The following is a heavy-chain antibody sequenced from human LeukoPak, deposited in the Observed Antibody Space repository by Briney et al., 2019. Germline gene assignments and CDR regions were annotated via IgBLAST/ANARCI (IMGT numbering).Heavy chain of an antibody. CDR2: INHSGST. J-gene: IGHJ4*02. CDR1: GGSFSGYY. D-gene: IGHD1-1*01. CDR3: AYNPLPGLSY. Sequence: PSETLSLTCAVYGGSFSGYYWSWVRQPPGKGVEWIGEINHSGSTNYNPSLKSRVTISVDTSKNQFSLKLSSVTAADTAVYYCAYNPLPGLSYWGQGTLVTVSS. V-gene: IGHV4-34*01.